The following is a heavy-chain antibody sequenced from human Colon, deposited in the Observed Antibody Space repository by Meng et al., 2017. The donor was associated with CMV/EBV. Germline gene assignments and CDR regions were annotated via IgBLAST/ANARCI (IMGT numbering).Heavy chain of an antibody. V-gene: IGHV3-30*02. D-gene: IGHD4-11*01. CDR3: AKAATVTTPEDY. CDR1: GFTFSSYG. Sequence: CAAAGFTFSSYGMHWVRQAPGKGLEWVALIGYDGRDKFYADSVKGRFTISRDNSKNTVYLQMNSLRPEDTAVYYCAKAATVTTPEDYWGQGTLVTVSS. CDR2: IGYDGRDK. J-gene: IGHJ4*02.